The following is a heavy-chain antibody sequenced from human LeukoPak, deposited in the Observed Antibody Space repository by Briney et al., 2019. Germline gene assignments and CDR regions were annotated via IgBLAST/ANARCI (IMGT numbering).Heavy chain of an antibody. J-gene: IGHJ4*02. V-gene: IGHV1-8*01. D-gene: IGHD3-22*01. Sequence: ASVKVSCKASGYTFTSYDINWVRQATGQGLEWMGWMNPNSGNTGYAQKFQGRVTMTRNTSISTAYMELSSLRSEDTAVYYCARDGNYYVSSGYYYLLDYWGQGTLVTVSS. CDR1: GYTFTSYD. CDR3: ARDGNYYVSSGYYYLLDY. CDR2: MNPNSGNT.